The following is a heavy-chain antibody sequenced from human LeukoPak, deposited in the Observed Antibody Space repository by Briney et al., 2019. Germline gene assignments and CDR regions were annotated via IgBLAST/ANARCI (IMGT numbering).Heavy chain of an antibody. V-gene: IGHV3-7*01. J-gene: IGHJ6*03. CDR2: IKQDRSEK. CDR1: GFTFTNYW. Sequence: PGGSLRLSCAASGFTFTNYWMSWVRQAPGRGLELAANIKQDRSEKYYVDSVKGRFTISRDNAKNSLYLQMNSLRAEDTAVYYCARGIAAAGTLGDYYYYMDVWGKGTTVTISS. D-gene: IGHD6-13*01. CDR3: ARGIAAAGTLGDYYYYMDV.